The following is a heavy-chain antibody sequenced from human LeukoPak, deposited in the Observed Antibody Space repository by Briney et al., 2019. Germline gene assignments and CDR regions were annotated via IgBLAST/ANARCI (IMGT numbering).Heavy chain of an antibody. CDR3: ARRAHLGDNYFDY. J-gene: IGHJ4*02. CDR2: IYPGYSDP. Sequence: GESLKISCKGSGYSFNSYWIGWGRQMPGKGLEGMGIIYPGYSDPTYSPSFQGQVTISAHKSISTAYLQWSSLKASDTAMYYCARRAHLGDNYFDYWGQGTSVTVSS. V-gene: IGHV5-51*01. CDR1: GYSFNSYW. D-gene: IGHD3-9*01.